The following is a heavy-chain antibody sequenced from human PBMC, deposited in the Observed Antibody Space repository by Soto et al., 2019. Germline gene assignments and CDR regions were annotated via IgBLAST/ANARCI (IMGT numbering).Heavy chain of an antibody. CDR3: ACSSTPFDY. J-gene: IGHJ4*02. CDR2: ISGSGGST. D-gene: IGHD6-13*01. Sequence: EVQLLESGGGLVQPGGSLRLSCAASGFTFSSYAMSWVRQAPGKGLEWVSAISGSGGSTYYADSVKGRFTISRDKSKNTLYLQVDCPRAEDRAVYYCACSSTPFDYWGQGTLVTVSS. CDR1: GFTFSSYA. V-gene: IGHV3-23*01.